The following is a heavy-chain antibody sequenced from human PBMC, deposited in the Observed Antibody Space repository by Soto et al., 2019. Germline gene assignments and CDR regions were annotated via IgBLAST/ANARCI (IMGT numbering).Heavy chain of an antibody. CDR3: GRQAALWEKVDF. CDR2: ISPSGDVT. J-gene: IGHJ1*01. CDR1: GFFFTDYF. V-gene: IGHV3-11*04. D-gene: IGHD3-10*01. Sequence: QVQLAESGGGLVKSGGSLTLSCSTSGFFFTDYFMSWIRQAPGKGLEWVSYISPSGDVTHYADSVKGRFTISRDNTKNTLYLHMNSLRAEDTAVYYCGRQAALWEKVDFRGHGTPVTVSP.